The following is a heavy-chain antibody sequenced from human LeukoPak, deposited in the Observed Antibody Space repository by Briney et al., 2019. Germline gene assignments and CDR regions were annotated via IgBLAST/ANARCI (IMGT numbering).Heavy chain of an antibody. CDR2: IYYGGTT. Sequence: SETLSLTCTVSGGSVSSSDSYWVWVRQPPGKGLEWIGSIYYGGTTYYNPSLKSRVTISADTSKNQFSLEVTSVTAADTAVYYGARRCLVVVPLWGQGTLVTVSS. V-gene: IGHV4-39*01. D-gene: IGHD2-21*01. CDR1: GGSVSSSDSY. J-gene: IGHJ4*02. CDR3: ARRCLVVVPL.